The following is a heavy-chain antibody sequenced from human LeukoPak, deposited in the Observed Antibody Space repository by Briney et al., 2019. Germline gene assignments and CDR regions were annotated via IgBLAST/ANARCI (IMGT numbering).Heavy chain of an antibody. V-gene: IGHV4-59*11. CDR1: GFTFSTHT. CDR2: MYYSGSI. CDR3: ARDSSGSSGWYVDY. Sequence: PGGSLRLSCAASGFTFSTHTMACVRQAPGKGLEWIGYMYYSGSIYYNPSLKSRVTISVDTSKNQFSLKLSSVTAADTAVYYCARDSSGSSGWYVDYWGQGTLVTVSS. D-gene: IGHD6-19*01. J-gene: IGHJ4*02.